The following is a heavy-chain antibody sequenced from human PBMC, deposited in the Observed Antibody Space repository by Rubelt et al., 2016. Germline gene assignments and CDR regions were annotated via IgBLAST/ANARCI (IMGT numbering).Heavy chain of an antibody. Sequence: QVQLVQSGAEVKKPGSSVKVSCKAPGGTFSSYAISWVRQAPGQGLGWMGRIIPIFGTANYAQKFQGRVTITADESASTAYMELSSLRSEDTAVYYCHTSYGDQVYWGQGTLVTVSS. V-gene: IGHV1-69*15. CDR1: GGTFSSYA. CDR3: HTSYGDQVY. J-gene: IGHJ4*02. D-gene: IGHD4-17*01. CDR2: IIPIFGTA.